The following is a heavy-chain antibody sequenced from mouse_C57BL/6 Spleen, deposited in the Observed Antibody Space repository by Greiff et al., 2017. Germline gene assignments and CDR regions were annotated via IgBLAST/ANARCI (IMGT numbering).Heavy chain of an antibody. V-gene: IGHV1-52*01. J-gene: IGHJ1*03. Sequence: QVQLQQPGAELVRPGSSVKLSCKASGYTFTSYWMHWVKQRPIQGLEWIGNIDPSDSETHYNQKFKDKATLTVDKSSSTAYMQLSSLTSEDSAVYYCARGYGGSYKYFEVWGTGTTVTVAS. CDR1: GYTFTSYW. CDR2: IDPSDSET. D-gene: IGHD1-1*01. CDR3: ARGYGGSYKYFEV.